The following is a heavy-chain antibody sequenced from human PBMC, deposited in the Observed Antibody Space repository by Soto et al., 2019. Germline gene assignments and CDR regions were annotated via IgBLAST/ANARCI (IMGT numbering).Heavy chain of an antibody. V-gene: IGHV1-24*01. CDR3: ARALKDPIMAHHAFDI. D-gene: IGHD2-15*01. Sequence: ASVKVSCKVSGYTITDLSMHWVRQAHEKGLEWMGGFDPEDGETIYAQKFQGRVTMTEDTSTDTAYMELSSLRSEDTALYYCARALKDPIMAHHAFDIWGQGTMVTVSS. CDR1: GYTITDLS. CDR2: FDPEDGET. J-gene: IGHJ3*02.